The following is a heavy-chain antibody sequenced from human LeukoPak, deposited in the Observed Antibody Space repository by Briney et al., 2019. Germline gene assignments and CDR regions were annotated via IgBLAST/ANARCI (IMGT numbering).Heavy chain of an antibody. D-gene: IGHD6-13*01. CDR1: GGSISSHY. J-gene: IGHJ4*02. CDR2: IYYSGST. CDR3: ARLRRKSSTTLGYFDY. Sequence: SETLSLTCTVSGGSISSHYWSWIRQPPGKGLEWIGYIYYSGSTNYNPSLKTRVPISVAKSKNQFSLKLSSVTAADTAVYYCARLRRKSSTTLGYFDYWGQGTLVTVSS. V-gene: IGHV4-59*11.